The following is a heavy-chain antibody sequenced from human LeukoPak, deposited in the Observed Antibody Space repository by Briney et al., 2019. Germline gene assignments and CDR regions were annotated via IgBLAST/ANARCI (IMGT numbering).Heavy chain of an antibody. V-gene: IGHV1-18*01. Sequence: ASVKVSCKASGYTFTSYGISWVRQAPGQGLEWMGWISAYNGNTNYAQKLQGRVTMTTDTSTSTAYMELRSLRSDDTAVYYCARVYSGYDFYGYYFDYWGQGTLVTVSS. D-gene: IGHD5-12*01. CDR1: GYTFTSYG. CDR2: ISAYNGNT. J-gene: IGHJ4*02. CDR3: ARVYSGYDFYGYYFDY.